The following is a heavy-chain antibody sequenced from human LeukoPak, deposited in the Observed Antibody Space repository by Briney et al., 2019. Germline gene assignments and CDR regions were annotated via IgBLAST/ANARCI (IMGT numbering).Heavy chain of an antibody. CDR1: GFTFSTTA. CDR3: ANHLEYCSTGSCSYFDY. D-gene: IGHD2-15*01. Sequence: GRSLRLSCAASGFTFSTTAMSWVRQAPGKGLEWVSAISASGDGTFYADSVKGRFTISRDNSKNMLYLQMNSLRADDTAVYYCANHLEYCSTGSCSYFDYWGQRTLVTVSS. V-gene: IGHV3-23*01. CDR2: ISASGDGT. J-gene: IGHJ4*02.